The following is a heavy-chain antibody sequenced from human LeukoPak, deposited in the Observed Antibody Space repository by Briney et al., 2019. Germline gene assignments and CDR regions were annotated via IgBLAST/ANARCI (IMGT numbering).Heavy chain of an antibody. CDR2: IYYSGNT. D-gene: IGHD2-15*01. V-gene: IGHV4-39*01. Sequence: SETLSLTCTVSGGSISSSSYYWGWIRQPPGKGPEWIGTIYYSGNTYYNPSLKSRVTISVDTSRNQFSLKLSSVTAADTAVYYCARGKSVVAATSFDYWGQGTLVTVSS. CDR1: GGSISSSSYY. CDR3: ARGKSVVAATSFDY. J-gene: IGHJ4*02.